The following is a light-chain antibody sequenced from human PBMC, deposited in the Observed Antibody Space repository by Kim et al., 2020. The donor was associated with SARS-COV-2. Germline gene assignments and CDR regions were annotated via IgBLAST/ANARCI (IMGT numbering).Light chain of an antibody. CDR1: SGRIASNF. V-gene: IGLV6-57*03. CDR3: QSGRL. CDR2: EDN. J-gene: IGLJ2*01. Sequence: ESPGKTVTTSCTRRSGRIASNFVQWYQQRPGSAPTSVIYEDNQRPSWVPDRFSGSIDDSSNSASLTISGLKTEDEADYYCQSGRLFGGGTQLTVL.